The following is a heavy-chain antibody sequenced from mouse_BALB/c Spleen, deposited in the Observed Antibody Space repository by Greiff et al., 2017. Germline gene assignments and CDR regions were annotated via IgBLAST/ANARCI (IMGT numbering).Heavy chain of an antibody. CDR2: IDPANGNT. V-gene: IGHV14-3*02. CDR1: GFNIKDTY. J-gene: IGHJ3*01. Sequence: EVQLQQSGAELVKPGASVKLSCTASGFNIKDTYMHWVKQRPEQGLEWIGWIDPANGNTKYDPKFQGKATITADTSSNTAYLQLSSLTSEDTAVYYCAMEYGNYVGFAYWGQGTLVTVSA. D-gene: IGHD2-10*02. CDR3: AMEYGNYVGFAY.